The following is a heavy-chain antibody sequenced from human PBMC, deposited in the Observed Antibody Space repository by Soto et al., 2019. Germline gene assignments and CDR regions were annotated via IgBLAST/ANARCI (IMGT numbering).Heavy chain of an antibody. CDR1: GFTFSSYW. V-gene: IGHV3-74*01. Sequence: EVQLVEAGGGLVQPGGSLRLSCAASGFTFSSYWMHWVRQAPGKGLVWVSRINSDGSSTSYADSVKGRFTISRDNAKNTLYLQMNSLRAQDTAVYYCASPTRYVGLDYWGQGTLVTVSS. CDR3: ASPTRYVGLDY. D-gene: IGHD2-2*01. CDR2: INSDGSST. J-gene: IGHJ4*02.